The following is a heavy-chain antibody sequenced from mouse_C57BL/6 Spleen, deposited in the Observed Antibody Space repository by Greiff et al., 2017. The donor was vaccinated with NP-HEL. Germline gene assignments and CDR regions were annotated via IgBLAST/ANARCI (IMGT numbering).Heavy chain of an antibody. D-gene: IGHD2-4*01. CDR1: GYTFTSYW. V-gene: IGHV1-59*01. CDR3: AYYDYDY. Sequence: QVQLQQPGAELVRPGTSVKLSCKASGYTFTSYWMHWVKQRPGQGLEWIGVIAPSDSYTNYNQKFKGKATLTVDTSASTAYMQLSSLTSEDSAVYYCAYYDYDYWGQGTTLTVSS. J-gene: IGHJ2*01. CDR2: IAPSDSYT.